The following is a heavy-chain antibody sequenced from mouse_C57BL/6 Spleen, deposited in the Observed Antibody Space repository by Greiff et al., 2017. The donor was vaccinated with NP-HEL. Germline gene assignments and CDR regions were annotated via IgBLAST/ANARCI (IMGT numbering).Heavy chain of an antibody. V-gene: IGHV5-17*01. Sequence: EVKLVESGGGLVKPGGSLKLSCAASGFTFSDYGMHWVRQAPEKGLEWVAYISSGSSTIYYADTVKGRFTISRDNAKNTLFLQMTSLRSEDTAMYYCARERLLFYAMDYWGQGTSVTVSS. CDR2: ISSGSSTI. J-gene: IGHJ4*01. D-gene: IGHD2-3*01. CDR1: GFTFSDYG. CDR3: ARERLLFYAMDY.